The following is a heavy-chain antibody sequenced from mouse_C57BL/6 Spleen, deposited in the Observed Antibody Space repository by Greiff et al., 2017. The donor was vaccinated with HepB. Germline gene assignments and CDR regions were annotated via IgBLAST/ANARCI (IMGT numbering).Heavy chain of an antibody. CDR1: GYTFTSYW. Sequence: VQLQQSGAELVRPGSSVKLSCKASGYTFTSYWMDWVKQRPGQGLEWIGNIYPSDSETHYNQKFKDKATLTVDKSSSTAYMQLSSLTSEDSAVYYCARKEFINAMDYWGQGTSVTVSS. CDR3: ARKEFINAMDY. D-gene: IGHD1-1*01. J-gene: IGHJ4*01. V-gene: IGHV1-61*01. CDR2: IYPSDSET.